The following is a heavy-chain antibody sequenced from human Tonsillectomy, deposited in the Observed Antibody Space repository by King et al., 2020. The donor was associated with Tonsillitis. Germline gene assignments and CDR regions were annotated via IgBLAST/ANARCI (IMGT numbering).Heavy chain of an antibody. J-gene: IGHJ4*02. V-gene: IGHV5-51*03. D-gene: IGHD1-26*01. CDR3: ARPHRYSGSHFDY. CDR2: IYPGESDT. CDR1: GYSFTSYW. Sequence: QLVQSGAEVKKPGESLKISCKGSGYSFTSYWIGWVRQVPGKGLEWMGIIYPGESDTRYTPSFQGQYTIHADKSISTASLQWSSLKAPDTAMYYCARPHRYSGSHFDYWGQGTLVTVSS.